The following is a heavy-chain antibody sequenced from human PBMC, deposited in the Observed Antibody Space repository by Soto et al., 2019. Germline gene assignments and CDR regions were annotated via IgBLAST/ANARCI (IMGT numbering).Heavy chain of an antibody. J-gene: IGHJ6*03. CDR2: ISAYNGNT. CDR3: ARAPQWLRWTTNYYYYSYMDV. CDR1: GYTFTSYG. D-gene: IGHD5-12*01. Sequence: ASVKVSCKASGYTFTSYGISWVRQAPGQGLEWMGWISAYNGNTNYAQKLQGRVTMTTDTSTSTAYMELRSLRSDDTAVYYCARAPQWLRWTTNYYYYSYMDVWGKGTTVTVSS. V-gene: IGHV1-18*01.